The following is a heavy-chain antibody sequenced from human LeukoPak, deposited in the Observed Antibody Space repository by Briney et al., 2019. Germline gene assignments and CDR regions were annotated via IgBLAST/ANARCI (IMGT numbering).Heavy chain of an antibody. Sequence: GGSLRLSCAASGFTFSSYWLSWVRQAPGKGLEWVANINQDGSATYYVDSVKGRLTISRDNAKNSLYLQMNSLRAEDTAVYYCARVAHSYYSLDVWGQGTTVTVSS. J-gene: IGHJ6*02. V-gene: IGHV3-7*02. D-gene: IGHD5-12*01. CDR3: ARVAHSYYSLDV. CDR1: GFTFSSYW. CDR2: INQDGSAT.